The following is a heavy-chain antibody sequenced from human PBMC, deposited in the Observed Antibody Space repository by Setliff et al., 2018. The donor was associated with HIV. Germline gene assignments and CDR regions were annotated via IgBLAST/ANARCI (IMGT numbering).Heavy chain of an antibody. Sequence: SETLSLTCTVSGGSISSGSYYWTWTRQPAGKGLEWIGRIYTSGSTNYNPSLKSRVTISVDTSKNQFSLRLTSVTAADTGVYYCARDSGYYDSSAWYLDYWGQGILVTVSS. CDR2: IYTSGST. CDR1: GGSISSGSYY. J-gene: IGHJ4*02. V-gene: IGHV4-61*02. D-gene: IGHD3-22*01. CDR3: ARDSGYYDSSAWYLDY.